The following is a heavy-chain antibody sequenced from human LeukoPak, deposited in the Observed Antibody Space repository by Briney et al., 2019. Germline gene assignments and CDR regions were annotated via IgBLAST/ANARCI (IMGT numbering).Heavy chain of an antibody. CDR1: GFTFSSYA. CDR3: AKPPYYYDSSGYYGPFDY. D-gene: IGHD3-22*01. J-gene: IGHJ4*02. V-gene: IGHV3-23*01. Sequence: GGSLRLSCAASGFTFSSYAMSWVRQAPGKGLEWVSAISGSGGSTYYADSVKGRFTISRDNSKNTLYLQMNSLRAEDTAVYYCAKPPYYYDSSGYYGPFDYWGQGTLVTVSS. CDR2: ISGSGGST.